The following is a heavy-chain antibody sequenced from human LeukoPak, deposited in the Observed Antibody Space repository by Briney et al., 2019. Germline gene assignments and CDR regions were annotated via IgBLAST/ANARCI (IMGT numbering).Heavy chain of an antibody. D-gene: IGHD2-2*01. CDR3: ARGGGIVVVPAAIRPYRYNWFDP. V-gene: IGHV4-34*01. CDR1: GGSFSGYY. CDR2: INHSGST. J-gene: IGHJ5*02. Sequence: PSETRSLTCAVYGGSFSGYYWSWIRQPPGKGLEWIGEINHSGSTNYNPSLKSRVTISVDTSKNQFSLKLSSVTAADTAVYYCARGGGIVVVPAAIRPYRYNWFDPWGQGTLVTVSS.